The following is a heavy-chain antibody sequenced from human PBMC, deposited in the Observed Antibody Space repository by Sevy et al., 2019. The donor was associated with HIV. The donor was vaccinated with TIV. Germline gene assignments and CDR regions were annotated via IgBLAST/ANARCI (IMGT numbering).Heavy chain of an antibody. V-gene: IGHV1-8*01. CDR2: MNPNSGNT. Sequence: ASVKVSCKASGYTFTNYDINWVRQATGQGLEWMGWMNPNSGNTGYAQKFQGRVTMTRNTSISTAYMELSSLRSEDTAVYYCARGTVLLGIVEVPAARGWFDPWGQGTLVTVSS. D-gene: IGHD2-2*03. CDR3: ARGTVLLGIVEVPAARGWFDP. J-gene: IGHJ5*02. CDR1: GYTFTNYD.